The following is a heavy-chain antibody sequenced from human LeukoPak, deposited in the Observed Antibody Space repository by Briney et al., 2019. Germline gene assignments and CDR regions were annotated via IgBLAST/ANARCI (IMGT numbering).Heavy chain of an antibody. V-gene: IGHV3-30*02. CDR2: IRYEGSNK. CDR3: AKRDTSGWPPVGLGY. Sequence: PGGSLRLSCAASGFTFSIYGMHWVRQAPGKGLEWVAFIRYEGSNKYYADSVKGRFTISRDNSKNTLYLQMNSLRAEDTAVYYCAKRDTSGWPPVGLGYWGQGTLVTVSS. D-gene: IGHD6-19*01. J-gene: IGHJ4*02. CDR1: GFTFSIYG.